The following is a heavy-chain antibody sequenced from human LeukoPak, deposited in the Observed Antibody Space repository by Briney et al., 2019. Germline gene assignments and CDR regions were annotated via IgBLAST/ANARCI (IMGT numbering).Heavy chain of an antibody. V-gene: IGHV1-18*01. CDR2: VSEIDGNT. CDR3: ARPGSDRARGWGYFDS. CDR1: GYKFTDYG. D-gene: IGHD3-10*01. Sequence: ASVKVSCKASGYKFTDYGGNWVRQAPGQGLEWMGWVSEIDGNTKYARNLQGRVTMTRDTSTSTAFVELRSLTSDDTAIYYCARPGSDRARGWGYFDSWGKGTLVTVSS. J-gene: IGHJ4*02.